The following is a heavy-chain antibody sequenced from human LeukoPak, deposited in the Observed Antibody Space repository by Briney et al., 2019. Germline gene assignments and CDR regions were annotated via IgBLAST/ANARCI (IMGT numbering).Heavy chain of an antibody. CDR2: ISGSGGST. D-gene: IGHD2-2*01. Sequence: GGSLRLSCAASGFTFSSYAMSWVRQAPGKGLEWVSAISGSGGSTCYADSVKGRFTISRDNSKNTLYLQMNSLRAEDTAVYYCAKLRRYCSSTSCSRAYYYYGMDVWGQGTTVTVSS. J-gene: IGHJ6*02. V-gene: IGHV3-23*01. CDR1: GFTFSSYA. CDR3: AKLRRYCSSTSCSRAYYYYGMDV.